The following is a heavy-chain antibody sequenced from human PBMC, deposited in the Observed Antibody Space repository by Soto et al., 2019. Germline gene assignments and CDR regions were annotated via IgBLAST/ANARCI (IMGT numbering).Heavy chain of an antibody. V-gene: IGHV4-59*01. CDR1: GGSISSYY. Sequence: SETLSLTCTVSGGSISSYYWSWIRQPPGKGLEWIGYIYYSGSTNYNPSLKSRVTISVDTSKNQFSLKLSSVTAADTAVYYCAREVVPAATGSHWFDPWGQGTLVTVSS. D-gene: IGHD2-2*01. CDR3: AREVVPAATGSHWFDP. CDR2: IYYSGST. J-gene: IGHJ5*02.